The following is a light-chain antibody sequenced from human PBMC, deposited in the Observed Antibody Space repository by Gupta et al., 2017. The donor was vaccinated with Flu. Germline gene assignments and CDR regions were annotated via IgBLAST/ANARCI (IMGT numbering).Light chain of an antibody. CDR3: QSGDTTTTVV. V-gene: IGLV3-25*02. CDR1: ALPDQY. CDR2: KDS. Sequence: SYELTQPPSVSVSPGQTAIITCSGDALPDQYVYGYQQRPGQAHILVIYKDSERPSPIPERFSGSSSGTTVTLTISAGQAEEEADYYCQSGDTTTTVVFGGGTKLIVL. J-gene: IGLJ2*01.